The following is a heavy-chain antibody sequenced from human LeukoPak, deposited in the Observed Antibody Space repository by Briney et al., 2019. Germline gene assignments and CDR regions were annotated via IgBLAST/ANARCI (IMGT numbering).Heavy chain of an antibody. J-gene: IGHJ4*02. CDR2: ISYDGSNK. V-gene: IGHV3-30-3*01. Sequence: PGGSLRLSCAASGFTFSSYAMHWVRQAPGKGLEWVAVISYDGSNKYYADSVKGRFTISGDNSKNTLYLQMNSLRAEDTAVYYCARDRHYYDSSGSRYFDYWGQGTLVTVSS. CDR1: GFTFSSYA. CDR3: ARDRHYYDSSGSRYFDY. D-gene: IGHD3-22*01.